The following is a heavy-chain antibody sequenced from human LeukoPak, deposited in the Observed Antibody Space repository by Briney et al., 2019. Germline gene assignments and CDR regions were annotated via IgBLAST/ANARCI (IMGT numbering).Heavy chain of an antibody. Sequence: ASVKVSCKASGGTFSSYAISWVRQAPGQGLEWMGWISAYNGNTNYAQKLQGRVTMTTDTSTSTAYMELKSLRSDDTAVYYCARDSRRAKTGTTGSSDYWGQGTLVTVSS. D-gene: IGHD1-7*01. CDR2: ISAYNGNT. CDR1: GGTFSSYA. V-gene: IGHV1-18*01. CDR3: ARDSRRAKTGTTGSSDY. J-gene: IGHJ4*02.